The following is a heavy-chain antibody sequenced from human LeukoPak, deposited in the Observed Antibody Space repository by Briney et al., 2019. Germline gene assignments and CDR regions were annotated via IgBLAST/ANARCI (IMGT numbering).Heavy chain of an antibody. CDR2: ISGSGDNT. Sequence: PSETLSLTCTVSGGSISGTTRYWSWVRQAPGKGLEWVSSISGSGDNTYYADSVKGRFTISRDNSKDTLYLQMNSLRAEDTAIYYCAKAGYGPEYYFHYWGQGTLVTVSS. V-gene: IGHV3-23*01. CDR3: AKAGYGPEYYFHY. D-gene: IGHD2/OR15-2a*01. J-gene: IGHJ4*02. CDR1: GGSISGTTRY.